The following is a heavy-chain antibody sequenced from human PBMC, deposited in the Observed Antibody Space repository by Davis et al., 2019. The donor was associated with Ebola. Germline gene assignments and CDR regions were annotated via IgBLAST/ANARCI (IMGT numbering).Heavy chain of an antibody. D-gene: IGHD2-15*01. CDR2: IKQDGSEK. CDR3: AREGVGLLLDY. Sequence: GGSLRLSCAASGFTFSSYAMSWVRQAPGKGLEWVANIKQDGSEKYYVDSVKGRFTISRDNAKNSLYLQMNSLRAEDTAVYYCAREGVGLLLDYWGQGTLVTVSS. CDR1: GFTFSSYA. J-gene: IGHJ4*02. V-gene: IGHV3-7*03.